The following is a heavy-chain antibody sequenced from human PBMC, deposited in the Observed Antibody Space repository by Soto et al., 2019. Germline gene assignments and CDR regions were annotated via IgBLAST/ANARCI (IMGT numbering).Heavy chain of an antibody. CDR1: GFTFDSHW. V-gene: IGHV3-74*01. J-gene: IGHJ4*02. CDR2: IKTDGYAA. Sequence: ESGGVLVQPGGSLRLSCVASGFTFDSHWMHWVRQAPGEGLVWVSRIKTDGYAAAYADSVKGGFTSSRDNTKNTVYLQMNSLRAEDTAVYFCVRESGVAADCWGQGTLVTVSS. D-gene: IGHD6-19*01. CDR3: VRESGVAADC.